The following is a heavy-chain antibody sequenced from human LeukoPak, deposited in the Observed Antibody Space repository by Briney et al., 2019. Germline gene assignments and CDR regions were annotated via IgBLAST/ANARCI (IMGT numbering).Heavy chain of an antibody. Sequence: ASVKVSCKASGYTFTSYGISWVRQAPGQGLEWMGWISAYNGNTNYAQKPQGRVTMTTDTSTSTAYMELRSLRSDDTAVYYCARSGYSYGYVSQACDIWGQGTMVTVSS. CDR1: GYTFTSYG. D-gene: IGHD5-18*01. CDR2: ISAYNGNT. J-gene: IGHJ3*02. CDR3: ARSGYSYGYVSQACDI. V-gene: IGHV1-18*01.